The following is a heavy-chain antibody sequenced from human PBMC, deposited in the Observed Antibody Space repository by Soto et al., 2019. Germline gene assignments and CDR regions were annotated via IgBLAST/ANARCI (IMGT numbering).Heavy chain of an antibody. CDR3: ARGGTPIDY. Sequence: ASVKVSCKASGGPFSDYSFTWVRQAPGQGLEWVGGIIPIFGTTYSAQKFQGRVTITADKSTSTAYMELRSLRSDDTAVYYCARGGTPIDYWGQGTLVTVSS. CDR2: IIPIFGTT. D-gene: IGHD3-16*01. CDR1: GGPFSDYS. J-gene: IGHJ4*02. V-gene: IGHV1-69*06.